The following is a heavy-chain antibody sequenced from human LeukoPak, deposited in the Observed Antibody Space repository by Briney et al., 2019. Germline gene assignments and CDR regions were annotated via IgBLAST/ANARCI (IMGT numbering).Heavy chain of an antibody. CDR3: ARGVAYYYGSGSYEYYFDY. J-gene: IGHJ4*02. V-gene: IGHV3-23*01. Sequence: PGGSLRLSCVASGFTFNSYTFNWVRQAPGKGLEWVSAITTSGVSTYYADSVKGRFTISRDNSKNTLYLQMNSLRAEDTALYYCARGVAYYYGSGSYEYYFDYWGQGTLVTVSS. D-gene: IGHD3-10*01. CDR1: GFTFNSYT. CDR2: ITTSGVST.